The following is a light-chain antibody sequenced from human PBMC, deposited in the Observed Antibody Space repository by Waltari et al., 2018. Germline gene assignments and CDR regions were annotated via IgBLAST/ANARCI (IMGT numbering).Light chain of an antibody. Sequence: QSVLTQPPSVSEAPRQRVTISCSGSSPNIGKNAQTWDQQLPGKAPKLLIYFDDLLPPRVSDRFSGSKSGTSASLAISGLQSDDEADYYCAAWDDSLNGVVFGGGTKLTVL. CDR3: AAWDDSLNGVV. CDR1: SPNIGKNA. J-gene: IGLJ2*01. CDR2: FDD. V-gene: IGLV1-36*01.